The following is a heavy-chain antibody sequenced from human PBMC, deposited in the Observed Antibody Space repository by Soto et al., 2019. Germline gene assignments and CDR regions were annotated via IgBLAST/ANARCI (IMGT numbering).Heavy chain of an antibody. J-gene: IGHJ4*02. Sequence: GGSLRLSCAASGFTFSNYGMYWVRQAPGKGLMWVSGIKDDGSTSYADSVKGRFTISRDNAKNTLYLQMYSLRAEDTAVYYCARGKSGPADYWGQGTLVTVSS. D-gene: IGHD5-12*01. CDR1: GFTFSNYG. CDR3: ARGKSGPADY. V-gene: IGHV3-74*01. CDR2: IKDDGST.